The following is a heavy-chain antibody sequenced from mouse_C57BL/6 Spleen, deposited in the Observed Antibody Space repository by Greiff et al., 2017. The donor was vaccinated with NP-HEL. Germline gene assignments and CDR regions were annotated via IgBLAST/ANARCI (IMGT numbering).Heavy chain of an antibody. V-gene: IGHV1-61*01. J-gene: IGHJ2*01. D-gene: IGHD2-4*01. Sequence: QVQLQQPGAELVRPGSSVKLSCKASGYTFTSYWMDWVKQRPGQGLEWIGNIYPSDSETHYNQKFKDKATLTVDKSSSTAYMQLSSLTSEDSAVYYCARIYYDYDVDYWGQSTTLTVSS. CDR2: IYPSDSET. CDR1: GYTFTSYW. CDR3: ARIYYDYDVDY.